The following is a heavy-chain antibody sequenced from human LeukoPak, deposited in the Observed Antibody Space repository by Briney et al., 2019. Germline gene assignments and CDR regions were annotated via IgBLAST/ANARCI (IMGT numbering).Heavy chain of an antibody. V-gene: IGHV1-18*01. J-gene: IGHJ4*02. Sequence: ASVKVSCKASGYTVSRYGITWVRQAPGQGLEWMGWISTHNGNTNSAQKFQGRVTMTTDTSTSTAYMGLRSLRSDDTAVYYCARAGLVEMATIDFDYWGQGTLVTVSS. CDR1: GYTVSRYG. CDR2: ISTHNGNT. D-gene: IGHD5-24*01. CDR3: ARAGLVEMATIDFDY.